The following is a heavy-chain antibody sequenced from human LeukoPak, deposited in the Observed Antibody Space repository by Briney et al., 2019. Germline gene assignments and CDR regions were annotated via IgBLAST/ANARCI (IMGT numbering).Heavy chain of an antibody. CDR2: MNPNSGNT. D-gene: IGHD3-10*01. Sequence: ASVKVSCKASGYTFTSYYINWVRQATGQGLEWMGWMNPNSGNTGYAQKFQGRLTMTRNTSISTPYMELSSLRSKDRAVYYCPRVMRRGYYFDYWGQGTLVTVSS. CDR3: PRVMRRGYYFDY. J-gene: IGHJ4*02. CDR1: GYTFTSYY. V-gene: IGHV1-8*01.